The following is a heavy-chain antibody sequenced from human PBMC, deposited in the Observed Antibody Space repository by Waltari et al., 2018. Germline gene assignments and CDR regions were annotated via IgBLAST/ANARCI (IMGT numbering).Heavy chain of an antibody. J-gene: IGHJ3*02. CDR2: IKPDGTST. D-gene: IGHD6-19*01. CDR1: GFPFSTFW. CDR3: AKDSGWLVRAFDI. V-gene: IGHV3-74*01. Sequence: EVQLVESGGGLVHPGGSLRLSCEASGFPFSTFWMHWFRHLPGKGLVWVSHIKPDGTSTDYGDSVEGRFTISRDNAKNTLYLQMNSLRAEDTAIYYCAKDSGWLVRAFDIWGQGTMVTVSS.